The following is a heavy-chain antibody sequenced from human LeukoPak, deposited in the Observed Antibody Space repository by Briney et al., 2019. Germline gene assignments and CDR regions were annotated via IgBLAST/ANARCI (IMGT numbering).Heavy chain of an antibody. J-gene: IGHJ6*03. Sequence: GGSLRLSCAASGFTVSSNYMSWVRQAPGKGLEWVSVIYSGGSTYYADSVKGRFTISRDNAKNSLYLQMNSLRTEDTALYYCAKDVGSIVSYMDVWGKGTTVTISS. V-gene: IGHV3-53*05. D-gene: IGHD3-10*01. CDR3: AKDVGSIVSYMDV. CDR1: GFTVSSNY. CDR2: IYSGGST.